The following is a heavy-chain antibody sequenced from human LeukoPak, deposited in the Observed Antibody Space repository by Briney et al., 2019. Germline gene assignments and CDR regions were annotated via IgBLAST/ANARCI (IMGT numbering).Heavy chain of an antibody. J-gene: IGHJ4*02. D-gene: IGHD3-9*01. CDR1: GFTFSSYA. Sequence: GGSLRLSCAASGFTFSSYAMSRVRQAPGKGPEWVSAISGSGGSTYYADSVKGRFTISRDNSKNTLYLQMNSLRAEDTAVYYCAKARGDFRYYDIYYFDYWGQGTLVTVSS. CDR3: AKARGDFRYYDIYYFDY. CDR2: ISGSGGST. V-gene: IGHV3-23*01.